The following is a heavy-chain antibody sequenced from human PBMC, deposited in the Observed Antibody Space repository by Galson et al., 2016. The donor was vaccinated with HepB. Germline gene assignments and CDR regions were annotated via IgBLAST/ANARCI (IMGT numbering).Heavy chain of an antibody. CDR2: ISTYNANT. Sequence: SVKVSCKASGYAFISYDITWVRQAPGQGLEWMGWISTYNANTNYAQKLQGRVTMTPDTSTSTAYMELRSLRADDTAVYYCARRVTLFTGYGMDVWGQGTTVTVSS. J-gene: IGHJ6*02. CDR3: ARRVTLFTGYGMDV. V-gene: IGHV1-18*01. CDR1: GYAFISYD. D-gene: IGHD4-23*01.